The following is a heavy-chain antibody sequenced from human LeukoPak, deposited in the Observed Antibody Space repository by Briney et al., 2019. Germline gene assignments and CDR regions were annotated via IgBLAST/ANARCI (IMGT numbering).Heavy chain of an antibody. CDR2: INSDGSST. CDR3: ARRRERGASDAFAF. Sequence: GGSLRLSCAASGFAFSAYWMHWVRQAPGKGLVWVSRINSDGSSTTYADSVKGRFTISRDNAKNTVYLQMNSLRAEDTAVYYCARRRERGASDAFAFWGQGTMVTVSS. D-gene: IGHD3-16*01. V-gene: IGHV3-74*01. CDR1: GFAFSAYW. J-gene: IGHJ3*01.